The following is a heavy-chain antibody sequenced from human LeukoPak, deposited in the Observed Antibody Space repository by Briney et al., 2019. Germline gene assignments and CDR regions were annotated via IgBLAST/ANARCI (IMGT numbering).Heavy chain of an antibody. D-gene: IGHD4-23*01. V-gene: IGHV7-4-1*02. Sequence: ASVKVSCKASGYTFTSYAMNWVRQAPRQGLEWMGWINTNTGNPTYAQGFTGRFVFSLDTSVSTAYLQISSLKAEDTAVYYCARGSRVNYYYMDVWGKGTTVTVSS. CDR3: ARGSRVNYYYMDV. J-gene: IGHJ6*03. CDR1: GYTFTSYA. CDR2: INTNTGNP.